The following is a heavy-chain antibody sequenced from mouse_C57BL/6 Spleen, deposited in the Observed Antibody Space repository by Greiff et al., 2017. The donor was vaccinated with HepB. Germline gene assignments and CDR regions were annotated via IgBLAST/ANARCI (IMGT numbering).Heavy chain of an antibody. D-gene: IGHD1-1*01. CDR3: LYGSSYYFDY. Sequence: EVQLQQSGPELVKPGASVKISCKASGYTFTDYYMNWVKQSHGKSLEWIGDINPNNGGTSYNQKFKGKATLTVDKSSSTAYMELRSLTSEDSAVYYCLYGSSYYFDYWGQGTTLTVSS. CDR2: INPNNGGT. V-gene: IGHV1-26*01. CDR1: GYTFTDYY. J-gene: IGHJ2*01.